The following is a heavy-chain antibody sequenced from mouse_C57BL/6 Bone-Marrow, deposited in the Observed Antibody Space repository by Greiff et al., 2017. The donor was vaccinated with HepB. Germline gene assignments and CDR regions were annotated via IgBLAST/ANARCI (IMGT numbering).Heavy chain of an antibody. Sequence: QVQLQQSGAELVKPGASVKLSCKASGYTFTEYTIHWVKQRSGQGLEWIGWVYPGSGSIKYNENFKDKATFTANKSSSTVYMELSRLTSEDSAVYCCARHEGKTGPFAYWGQGTLVTVSA. J-gene: IGHJ3*01. D-gene: IGHD4-1*01. CDR3: ARHEGKTGPFAY. CDR2: VYPGSGSI. V-gene: IGHV1-62-2*01. CDR1: GYTFTEYT.